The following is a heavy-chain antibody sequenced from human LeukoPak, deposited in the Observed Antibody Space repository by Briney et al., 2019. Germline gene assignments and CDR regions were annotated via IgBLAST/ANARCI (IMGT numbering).Heavy chain of an antibody. CDR2: IAQDGVEK. Sequence: GGSLRLSCGASGFTFSSSFMSWVRQTPGKGLEWVANIAQDGVEKNYVVSVEGRFTISRDNAKNSLYLEMNLLIAEGTAVYYCARVVVPRTSYYMDVWGKGTTVTVSS. CDR3: ARVVVPRTSYYMDV. D-gene: IGHD2-15*01. CDR1: GFTFSSSF. V-gene: IGHV3-7*03. J-gene: IGHJ6*03.